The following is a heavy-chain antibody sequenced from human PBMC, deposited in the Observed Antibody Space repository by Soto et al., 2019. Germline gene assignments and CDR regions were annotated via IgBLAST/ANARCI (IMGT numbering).Heavy chain of an antibody. Sequence: QVQLVESGGGVVQPGRSLRLSCAASGFTFSNYGMQWVRQAPGKGLEWVAVVSYDGNVKFYADSVKGRFTISRDNSKNTLYLQLNSLRTEDTAIYYCAKERTAKAAAEFDYWCQGTLATVSS. J-gene: IGHJ4*02. D-gene: IGHD6-25*01. CDR3: AKERTAKAAAEFDY. V-gene: IGHV3-30*18. CDR1: GFTFSNYG. CDR2: VSYDGNVK.